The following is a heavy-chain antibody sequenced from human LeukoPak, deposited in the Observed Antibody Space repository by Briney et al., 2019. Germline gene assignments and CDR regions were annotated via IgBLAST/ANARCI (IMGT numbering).Heavy chain of an antibody. V-gene: IGHV4-4*02. Sequence: SETLSLTCGVFGGSISSTNWWTWVRRPPGEGLEWIGEVHLSGRTNYNPSLESRVTMSVDMSENHISLKLTSVTAADTAVYYCAREGGPYRPLDYSGQGTLVTVSS. CDR2: VHLSGRT. CDR1: GGSISSTNW. J-gene: IGHJ4*02. CDR3: AREGGPYRPLDY.